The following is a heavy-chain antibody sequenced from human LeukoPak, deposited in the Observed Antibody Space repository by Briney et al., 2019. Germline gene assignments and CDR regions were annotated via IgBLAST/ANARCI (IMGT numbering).Heavy chain of an antibody. CDR1: GYTFTSYY. D-gene: IGHD2-2*01. J-gene: IGHJ4*02. Sequence: ASVKVSCKASGYTFTSYYMHWVRQAPGQGLEWMGIINPSGGSTSYAQKLQGRVTMTRDMSTSTVYMELSSLRSEDTAVYYCARQYCSSTSCYPFDYWGQGTLVTVSS. CDR3: ARQYCSSTSCYPFDY. V-gene: IGHV1-46*01. CDR2: INPSGGST.